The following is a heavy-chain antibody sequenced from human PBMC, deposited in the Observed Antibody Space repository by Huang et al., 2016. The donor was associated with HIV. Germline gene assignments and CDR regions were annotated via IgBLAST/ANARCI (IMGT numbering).Heavy chain of an antibody. CDR1: GGTFTTYT. CDR2: IIPSFGTP. V-gene: IGHV1-69*13. CDR3: AREYYYDNSGYYFDY. J-gene: IGHJ4*02. Sequence: QVQLVQSGAEVKKPGSSVKVSCKASGGTFTTYTITWVRQAPGQGLEWMGGIIPSFGTPNYAQKFQGRVTITADESTRTAYMELSSLRSEDTAVYYCAREYYYDNSGYYFDYWGQGTLVTVSS. D-gene: IGHD3-22*01.